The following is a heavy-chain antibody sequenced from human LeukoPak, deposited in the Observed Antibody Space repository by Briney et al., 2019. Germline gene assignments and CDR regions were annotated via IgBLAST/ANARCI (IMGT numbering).Heavy chain of an antibody. CDR1: GFTFSSYA. CDR3: AKDDSSGFYRRY. Sequence: GGSLRLSCAASGFTFSSYAMSWVCQAPGKGLEWVSAISGSGGSTYYADSVKGRFTISRDNSKNTLHLQMNSLRAEDTAVYYCAKDDSSGFYRRYWGQGTLVTVSS. CDR2: ISGSGGST. D-gene: IGHD3-22*01. J-gene: IGHJ4*02. V-gene: IGHV3-23*01.